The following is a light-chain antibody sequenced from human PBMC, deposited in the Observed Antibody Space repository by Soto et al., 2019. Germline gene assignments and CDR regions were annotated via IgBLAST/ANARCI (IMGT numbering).Light chain of an antibody. J-gene: IGLJ1*01. Sequence: SALTQPPSASGTPGQSVTISASGSSSNIGSNPVSWYQQRPGTAPKLLIYDNDERPSGVPVRFSGSKSATSASLAISGLQSEDEGDYYCATWDDSRNGYVFGPGTKVTVL. CDR2: DND. CDR1: SSNIGSNP. CDR3: ATWDDSRNGYV. V-gene: IGLV1-44*01.